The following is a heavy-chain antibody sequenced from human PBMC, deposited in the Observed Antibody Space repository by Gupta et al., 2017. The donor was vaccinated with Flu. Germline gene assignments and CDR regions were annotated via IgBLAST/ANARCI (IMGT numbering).Heavy chain of an antibody. CDR2: ISSSSTYI. Sequence: QAPGKGLEWVSSISSSSTYIYYADSVKGRFTISRDSAKNSLYLQMNSLRDEDTAVYYCARDLGSGSPYYFDYWGQGTLVTVSS. V-gene: IGHV3-21*01. J-gene: IGHJ4*02. D-gene: IGHD1-26*01. CDR3: ARDLGSGSPYYFDY.